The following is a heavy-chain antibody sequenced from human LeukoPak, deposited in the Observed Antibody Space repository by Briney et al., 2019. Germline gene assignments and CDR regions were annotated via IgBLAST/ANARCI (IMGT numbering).Heavy chain of an antibody. J-gene: IGHJ4*02. D-gene: IGHD3-3*01. Sequence: GGSLRLSCAASGFTFSSYWMSWVRQAPGKGLEWVANIKQDGSEKYYVDSVKGRFTISRDNAKNSLYLQMNSLRAEDTAVYYCARISYDFWSGYYMTFDYWGQGTLVTVSS. CDR2: IKQDGSEK. CDR1: GFTFSSYW. V-gene: IGHV3-7*01. CDR3: ARISYDFWSGYYMTFDY.